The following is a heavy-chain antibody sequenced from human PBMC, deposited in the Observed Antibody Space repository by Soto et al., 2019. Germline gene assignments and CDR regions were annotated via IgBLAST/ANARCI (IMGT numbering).Heavy chain of an antibody. CDR3: ARGSPGSSSSSGR. CDR2: FSSSSIYI. Sequence: PGGSLRLSCAASGFTFSSYSMNWVRQAPGKGLEWFSSFSSSSIYIYYADSVKGRFTISRDNAKNSLYLQMNSLRAEDTAVYYCARGSPGSSSSSGRWGQGTLVTVSS. CDR1: GFTFSSYS. D-gene: IGHD6-6*01. V-gene: IGHV3-21*01. J-gene: IGHJ4*02.